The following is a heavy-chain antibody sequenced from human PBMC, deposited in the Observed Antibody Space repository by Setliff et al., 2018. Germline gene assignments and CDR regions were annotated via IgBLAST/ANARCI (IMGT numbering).Heavy chain of an antibody. Sequence: ASETLSLTCTVSGGSISSSSYYWGWIRQPPGKGLGWIGSIYYSGSTYYNPSLKSRVTISVDTSKNQFSLKLSSVTAADTAVYYCARDPYNWNYGDAFEIWGQGTMVTV. V-gene: IGHV4-39*07. CDR2: IYYSGST. CDR3: ARDPYNWNYGDAFEI. J-gene: IGHJ3*02. D-gene: IGHD1-7*01. CDR1: GGSISSSSYY.